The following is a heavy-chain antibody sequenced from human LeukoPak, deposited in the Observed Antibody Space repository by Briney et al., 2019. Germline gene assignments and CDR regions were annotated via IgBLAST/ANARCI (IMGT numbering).Heavy chain of an antibody. Sequence: ASVKVSCTASGYTFTSYYMHWVRQAPGQGLEWMGIINPSGGSTSYAQKFQGRVTMTRDMSTSTVYMELSSLRSEDTAVYYCASVGIVGAARAFDIWGQGTMVTVSS. CDR3: ASVGIVGAARAFDI. CDR1: GYTFTSYY. CDR2: INPSGGST. J-gene: IGHJ3*02. D-gene: IGHD1-26*01. V-gene: IGHV1-46*01.